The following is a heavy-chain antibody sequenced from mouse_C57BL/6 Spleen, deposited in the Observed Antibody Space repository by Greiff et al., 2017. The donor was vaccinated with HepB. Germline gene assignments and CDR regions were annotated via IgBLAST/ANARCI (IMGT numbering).Heavy chain of an antibody. J-gene: IGHJ4*01. Sequence: EVMLVESGGGLVKPGGSLKLSCAASGFTFSDYGMHWVRQAPEKGLEWVAYISSGSSTIYYADTVKGRFTISRDNAKNTLFLQMTSLSSEDTAMYYCARGSYPSYYAMDYWGQGTSVTVSS. D-gene: IGHD1-1*02. CDR3: ARGSYPSYYAMDY. V-gene: IGHV5-17*01. CDR2: ISSGSSTI. CDR1: GFTFSDYG.